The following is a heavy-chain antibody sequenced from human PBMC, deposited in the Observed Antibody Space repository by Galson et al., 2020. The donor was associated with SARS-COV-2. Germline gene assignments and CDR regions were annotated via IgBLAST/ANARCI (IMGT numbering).Heavy chain of an antibody. J-gene: IGHJ5*02. CDR1: GGSVINTNW. Sequence: SETLSLTCAVSGGSVINTNWWPWVRQSPGKRLEWIGEIHHSRNTNYNPSLNSRVTIPVDTSKNRFSLKLISVTAADTAVYFCARRGDGSGGTCYSRGYNWFDPWGQGTLVTVSS. CDR3: ARRGDGSGGTCYSRGYNWFDP. CDR2: IHHSRNT. D-gene: IGHD2-15*01. V-gene: IGHV4-4*02.